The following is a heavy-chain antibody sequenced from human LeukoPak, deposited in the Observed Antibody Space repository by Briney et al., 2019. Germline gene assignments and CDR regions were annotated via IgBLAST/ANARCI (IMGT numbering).Heavy chain of an antibody. CDR1: GFTFNTYN. Sequence: GGSLRLSCAASGFTFNTYNMNWVRQAPGKGLEWVSSINSISSYIYYADSVKGRFTISRDNAKNSLYLQMNSLRAEDTAVYYCARGSYCSSTCCSPDYWGQGTLVTVSS. J-gene: IGHJ4*02. CDR2: INSISSYI. D-gene: IGHD2-2*01. CDR3: ARGSYCSSTCCSPDY. V-gene: IGHV3-21*01.